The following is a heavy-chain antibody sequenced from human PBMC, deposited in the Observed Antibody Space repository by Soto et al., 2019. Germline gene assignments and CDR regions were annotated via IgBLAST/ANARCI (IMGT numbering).Heavy chain of an antibody. V-gene: IGHV4-39*01. CDR3: ASGYCSSTSCLGNWFDP. J-gene: IGHJ5*02. Sequence: SETLSLTCTVSGGSISSSSYYWGWIRQPLGKGLEWIGSIYYSGSTYYNPSLKSRVTISVDTSKNQFSLKLSSVTAADTAVYYCASGYCSSTSCLGNWFDPWGQGTLVTVSS. CDR2: IYYSGST. CDR1: GGSISSSSYY. D-gene: IGHD2-2*03.